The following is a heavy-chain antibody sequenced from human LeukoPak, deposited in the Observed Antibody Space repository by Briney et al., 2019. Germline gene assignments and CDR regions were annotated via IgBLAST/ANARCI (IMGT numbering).Heavy chain of an antibody. Sequence: GGSLRLSCAASGFTFSSYSMNWVRQAPGKGLEWVSSISSRDNYINYADSMKGRFTISRDNAKNSLYLQMNSLRAEDTAVYYCAKDTGQYYYGSGSFHWGQGTLVTVSS. CDR3: AKDTGQYYYGSGSFH. CDR1: GFTFSSYS. D-gene: IGHD3-10*01. J-gene: IGHJ4*02. V-gene: IGHV3-21*01. CDR2: ISSRDNYI.